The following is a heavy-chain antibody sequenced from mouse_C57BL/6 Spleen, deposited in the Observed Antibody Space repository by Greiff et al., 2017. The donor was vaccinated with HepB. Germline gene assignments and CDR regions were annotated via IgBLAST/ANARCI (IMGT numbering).Heavy chain of an antibody. V-gene: IGHV3-6*01. CDR2: ISYDGSN. CDR1: GYSITSGYY. Sequence: LVESGPGLVKPSQSLSLICSVTGYSITSGYYWNWIRQFPGNKLEWMGYISYDGSNNYNPSLKNRISITRDTSKNQFFLKLNSVTTEDTATYYCAREENAMDYWGQGTSVTVSS. CDR3: AREENAMDY. J-gene: IGHJ4*01.